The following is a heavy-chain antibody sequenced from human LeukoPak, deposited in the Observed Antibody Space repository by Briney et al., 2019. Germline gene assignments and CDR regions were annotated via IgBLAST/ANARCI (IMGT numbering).Heavy chain of an antibody. CDR2: IYSSGST. D-gene: IGHD3-16*01. CDR3: ARHYGP. CDR1: GGSFSGYY. J-gene: IGHJ5*02. Sequence: SETLSLTCAVYGGSFSGYYWSWTRQPPGKGLEWIGSIYSSGSTYYNPSLKSRVTISVDTSKNQFSLKLTSVTAADTAVYYCARHYGPWGQGTLVTVSS. V-gene: IGHV4-34*01.